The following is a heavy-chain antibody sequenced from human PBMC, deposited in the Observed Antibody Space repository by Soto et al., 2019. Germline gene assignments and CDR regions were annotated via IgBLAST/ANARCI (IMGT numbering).Heavy chain of an antibody. CDR3: ARGGDIVVVPAAYFDY. CDR2: IWYDGSNK. Sequence: QVQLVESGGGVVQPGRSLRLPCAASGFTFSSYGVHWVRQAPGKGLEWVAVIWYDGSNKYYADSVKGRFTISRDNSKNTLYLQMNSLRAEDTAVYYCARGGDIVVVPAAYFDYWGQGTLVTVSS. V-gene: IGHV3-33*01. D-gene: IGHD2-2*01. J-gene: IGHJ4*02. CDR1: GFTFSSYG.